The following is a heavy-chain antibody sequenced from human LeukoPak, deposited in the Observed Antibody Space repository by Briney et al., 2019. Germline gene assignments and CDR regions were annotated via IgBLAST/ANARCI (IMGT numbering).Heavy chain of an antibody. V-gene: IGHV3-23*01. CDR2: ISGSGGST. D-gene: IGHD6-19*01. J-gene: IGHJ4*02. Sequence: AGGSLRLPCAASGFTFSSYAMSWVRQAPGKGLEWVSAISGSGGSTYYADSVKGRFTISRGNSKNTLYLQMNSLRAEDTAVYYCAKTMGIAVAGFDYWGQGTLVTVSS. CDR1: GFTFSSYA. CDR3: AKTMGIAVAGFDY.